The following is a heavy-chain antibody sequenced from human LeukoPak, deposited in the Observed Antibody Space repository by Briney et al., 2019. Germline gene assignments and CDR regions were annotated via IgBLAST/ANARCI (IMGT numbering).Heavy chain of an antibody. D-gene: IGHD4-17*01. CDR2: IYYSGST. CDR3: ARGGGDRSYYYYYYMDV. CDR1: GGSFSGYY. Sequence: SSETLSLTCAVYGGSFSGYYWRWIRQPPGKGLEWIGYIYYSGSTNYNPSLKSRVTISVDTSKNQFSLKLSSVTAADTAVYYCARGGGDRSYYYYYYMDVWGKGTTVTVSS. V-gene: IGHV4-59*01. J-gene: IGHJ6*03.